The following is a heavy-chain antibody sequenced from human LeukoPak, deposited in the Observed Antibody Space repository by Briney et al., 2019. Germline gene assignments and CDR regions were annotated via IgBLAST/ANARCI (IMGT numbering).Heavy chain of an antibody. J-gene: IGHJ4*02. Sequence: ASVKVSCKASGYTFSDYYIHWVRQAPAQGLEWMGMISPSGGSTSYAQKFQGRVTMTRDTSTSTVYMDLNSLRSEDTAVYFCARSIRGCSSTPCYEDYWGQGTLVTVSS. CDR3: ARSIRGCSSTPCYEDY. D-gene: IGHD2-2*01. V-gene: IGHV1-46*01. CDR2: ISPSGGST. CDR1: GYTFSDYY.